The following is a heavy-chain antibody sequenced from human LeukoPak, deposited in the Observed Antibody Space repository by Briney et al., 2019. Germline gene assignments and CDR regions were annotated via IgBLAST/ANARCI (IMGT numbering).Heavy chain of an antibody. CDR2: INHSGST. CDR1: GGSFSGYY. Sequence: SETLSLTCAVYGGSFSGYYWSWIRQPPGKGLEWIGEINHSGSTNYNPSLKSRVTISVDTSKNQFSLKLSSVTAADTAVYYCARGRLRWYPFDYWGQGTLVTVSS. D-gene: IGHD4-23*01. V-gene: IGHV4-34*01. CDR3: ARGRLRWYPFDY. J-gene: IGHJ4*02.